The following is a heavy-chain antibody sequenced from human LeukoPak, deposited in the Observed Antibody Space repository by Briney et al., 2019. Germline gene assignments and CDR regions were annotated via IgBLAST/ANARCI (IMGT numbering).Heavy chain of an antibody. CDR3: ARENSGEYQLLFSPYGTDV. J-gene: IGHJ6*02. V-gene: IGHV1-69*04. CDR1: GGTFSSYA. Sequence: GASVKVSCKASGGTFSSYAISWVRQAPGQGLEWMGRIIPILGIANYAQKFQGRVTITADKSTSTAYMELSSLRSEDTAVYYCARENSGEYQLLFSPYGTDVWGQGTTVNVSS. CDR2: IIPILGIA. D-gene: IGHD2-2*01.